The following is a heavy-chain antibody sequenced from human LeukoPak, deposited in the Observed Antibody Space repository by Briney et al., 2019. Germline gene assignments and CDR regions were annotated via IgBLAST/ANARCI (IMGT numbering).Heavy chain of an antibody. Sequence: GASVKVSCKASGYTFTSYGISWVRQAPGQGLEWMGWISAYNGNTNYAQKLQGRVTMTTDTSTSTAYMELRSLRSDDTAVYYCARVRSCSSTSCFCYYYYGMDVWGQGTTVTVSS. CDR1: GYTFTSYG. CDR2: ISAYNGNT. D-gene: IGHD2-2*01. V-gene: IGHV1-18*01. J-gene: IGHJ6*02. CDR3: ARVRSCSSTSCFCYYYYGMDV.